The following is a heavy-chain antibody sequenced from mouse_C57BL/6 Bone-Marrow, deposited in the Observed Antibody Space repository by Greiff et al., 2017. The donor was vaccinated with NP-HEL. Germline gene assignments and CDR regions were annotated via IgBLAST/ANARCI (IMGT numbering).Heavy chain of an antibody. CDR1: GYTFTDYN. D-gene: IGHD1-1*01. CDR2: INPNNGGT. Sequence: VQLKESGPELVKPGASVKMSCKASGYTFTDYNMHWVKQSHGKSLEWIGYINPNNGGTSYNQKFKGKATLTVNKSSSTAYMELRSLTSEDSAVYYCARGHYYGSRRWYFDVWGTGTTVTVSS. J-gene: IGHJ1*03. CDR3: ARGHYYGSRRWYFDV. V-gene: IGHV1-22*01.